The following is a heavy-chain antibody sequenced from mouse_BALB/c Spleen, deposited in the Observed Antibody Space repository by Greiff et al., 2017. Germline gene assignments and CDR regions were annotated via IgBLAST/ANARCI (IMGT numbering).Heavy chain of an antibody. Sequence: EVMLVGSGGGLVKPGGSLKLSCAASGFTFSDYYMYWVRQTPEKRLEWVATISDGGSYTYYPDSVKGRFTISRDNAKNNLYLQMSSLKSEDTAMYYCARVDYDGFAMDYWGQGTSVTVSS. J-gene: IGHJ4*01. CDR3: ARVDYDGFAMDY. CDR2: ISDGGSYT. D-gene: IGHD2-3*01. V-gene: IGHV5-4*02. CDR1: GFTFSDYY.